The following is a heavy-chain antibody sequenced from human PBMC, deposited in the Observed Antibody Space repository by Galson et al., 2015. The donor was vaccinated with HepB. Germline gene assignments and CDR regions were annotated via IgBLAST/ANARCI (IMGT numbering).Heavy chain of an antibody. V-gene: IGHV3-53*01. J-gene: IGHJ6*02. CDR3: ARRRPYYPYGMDV. Sequence: SLRLSCAASGFTVSSNYMSWVRQAPGKGLEWVSVIYSGGSTYYADSVKGRFTISRDNSKNTLYLQMNSLRAEDTAVYYCARRRPYYPYGMDVWGQGTTVTVSS. CDR2: IYSGGST. CDR1: GFTVSSNY. D-gene: IGHD3-10*01.